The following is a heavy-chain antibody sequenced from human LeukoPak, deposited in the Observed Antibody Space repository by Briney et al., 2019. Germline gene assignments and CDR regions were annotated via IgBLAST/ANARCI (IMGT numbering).Heavy chain of an antibody. J-gene: IGHJ1*01. Sequence: ASVKVSCKASGYTFTDYYVHWVRQAPGQGLEWMGIIRPGGGGTSYALKFQGRVTMTRDTSTSTAYMELSSLRSEDTAVYYCARDHFDITGYYYLLGYFEHWGQGTLVTVSS. CDR2: IRPGGGGT. CDR1: GYTFTDYY. V-gene: IGHV1-46*01. D-gene: IGHD3-22*01. CDR3: ARDHFDITGYYYLLGYFEH.